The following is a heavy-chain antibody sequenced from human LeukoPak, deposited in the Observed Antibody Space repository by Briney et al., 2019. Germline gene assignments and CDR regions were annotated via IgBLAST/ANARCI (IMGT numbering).Heavy chain of an antibody. CDR1: GITLSNYG. CDR3: AKRGVVIRVILVGFHKEAYYFDS. D-gene: IGHD3-22*01. CDR2: ISDRGSRT. Sequence: PGGSLRLSCAVSGITLSNYGMGWVRQAPGKGLEWVAGISDRGSRTNYADSVKGRFTISTDHPKNTLYLQMNSLRAEDTAVYFCAKRGVVIRVILVGFHKEAYYFDSWGQGALVTVSS. V-gene: IGHV3-23*01. J-gene: IGHJ4*02.